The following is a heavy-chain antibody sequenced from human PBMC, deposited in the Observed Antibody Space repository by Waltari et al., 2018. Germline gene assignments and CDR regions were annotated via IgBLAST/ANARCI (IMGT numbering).Heavy chain of an antibody. CDR2: INHSGST. CDR1: GGSFSGYY. Sequence: QVQLQQWGAGLLKPSETLSLTCAVYGGSFSGYYWSWIRQPPGKGLEWIGEINHSGSTNYNPSLKSRVTISVDTSKNQFSLKLSSVTAADTAVYYCARVIFRGAAAGLGYWGQGTLVTVSS. D-gene: IGHD6-13*01. V-gene: IGHV4-34*01. J-gene: IGHJ4*02. CDR3: ARVIFRGAAAGLGY.